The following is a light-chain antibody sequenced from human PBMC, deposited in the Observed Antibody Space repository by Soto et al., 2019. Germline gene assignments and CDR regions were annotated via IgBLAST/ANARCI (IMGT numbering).Light chain of an antibody. J-gene: IGLJ1*01. V-gene: IGLV2-23*01. CDR1: SSDVGSYKF. CDR3: CSYAGSSTWV. CDR2: EGS. Sequence: QSALTQPASVSGSPGQSITISCTGTSSDVGSYKFVSWYQQHPGKAPKLMIYEGSKRPSGVSNRFSGSKSGNTASLTISALQAEDEADYYCCSYAGSSTWVFGTGTKLTVL.